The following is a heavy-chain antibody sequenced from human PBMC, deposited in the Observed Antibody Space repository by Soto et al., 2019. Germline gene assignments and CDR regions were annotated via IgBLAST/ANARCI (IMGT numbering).Heavy chain of an antibody. V-gene: IGHV3-23*01. D-gene: IGHD3-22*01. Sequence: PGGSLRLSCAASGFTFSSYAMSWVRQAPGKGLEWVSAISGGGGSTYYADSVKGRFTISRDNSKNTLYLQMNSLRAEDTAVYYCAKDAYYYDSSATVAFDIWGQGTMVTVSS. CDR2: ISGGGGST. CDR3: AKDAYYYDSSATVAFDI. CDR1: GFTFSSYA. J-gene: IGHJ3*02.